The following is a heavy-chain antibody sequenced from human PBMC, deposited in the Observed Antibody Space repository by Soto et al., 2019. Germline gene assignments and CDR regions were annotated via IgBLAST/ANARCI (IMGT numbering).Heavy chain of an antibody. CDR1: GYSFANYW. Sequence: PGESLKISCKGSGYSFANYWMGWVRQMPGKGLEWMGIIYPVNSETKYSPSFQGQVSISGDKSISTAYLQWTSLKASDTAMYYCARHGGGPFDYWGQGTLVTVYS. CDR3: ARHGGGPFDY. D-gene: IGHD3-16*01. J-gene: IGHJ4*02. CDR2: IYPVNSET. V-gene: IGHV5-51*01.